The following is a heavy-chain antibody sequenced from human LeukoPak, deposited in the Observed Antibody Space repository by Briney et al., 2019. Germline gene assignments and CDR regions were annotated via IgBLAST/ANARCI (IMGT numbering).Heavy chain of an antibody. CDR2: INPSGGST. J-gene: IGHJ4*02. Sequence: ASVKVSCKASGYTFTSYGISWVRQAPGQGLEWMGIINPSGGSTSYAQKFQGRVTMTRDTSTSAVYMELSSLRSEDTAVYYCARSRIARDGYNFDYWGQGTLVTVSS. CDR1: GYTFTSYG. CDR3: ARSRIARDGYNFDY. V-gene: IGHV1-46*01. D-gene: IGHD5-24*01.